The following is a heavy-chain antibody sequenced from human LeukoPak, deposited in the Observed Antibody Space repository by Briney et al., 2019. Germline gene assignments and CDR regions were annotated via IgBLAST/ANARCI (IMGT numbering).Heavy chain of an antibody. V-gene: IGHV1-2*06. CDR1: GYTFTGYY. D-gene: IGHD6-6*01. CDR3: ARSLSSSWIPSSFDY. J-gene: IGHJ4*02. Sequence: ASVKVSCKASGYTFTGYYMHWVRQAPGEGLEWVGRINPNSGDTNYEQKFQGRVTMTRGTSITTAYMELNRLRPDDTAIYYCARSLSSSWIPSSFDYWGQGTLVTVSS. CDR2: INPNSGDT.